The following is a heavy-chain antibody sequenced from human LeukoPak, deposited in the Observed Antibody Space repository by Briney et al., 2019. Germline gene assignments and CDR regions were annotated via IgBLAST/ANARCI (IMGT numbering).Heavy chain of an antibody. CDR2: IYHSGST. D-gene: IGHD3-3*01. Sequence: SETLSLTCTVSGYSISSGYYWGWIRQPPGKGLEWIGSIYHSGSTYYNPSLKSRVTISVDTSKNQFSLKLSSVTAADTAVYYCAKDEGAPRYYDFWSADYYYYYYMDVWGKGTTVTISS. CDR1: GYSISSGYY. CDR3: AKDEGAPRYYDFWSADYYYYYYMDV. V-gene: IGHV4-38-2*02. J-gene: IGHJ6*03.